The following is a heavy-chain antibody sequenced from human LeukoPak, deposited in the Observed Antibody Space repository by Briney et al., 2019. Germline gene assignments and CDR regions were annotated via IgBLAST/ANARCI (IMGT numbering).Heavy chain of an antibody. D-gene: IGHD3-10*01. Sequence: SETLSLTCTVSGYSISSGYYWGWIRQPPGKGLEWIGSIYHSGSTYYNPSLKSRVTISVDTSKNQFSLKLSSVTAADTAVYYCARTNNQYYYGSGSLALLWFDPWGQGTLVTVSS. CDR1: GYSISSGYY. V-gene: IGHV4-38-2*02. J-gene: IGHJ5*02. CDR3: ARTNNQYYYGSGSLALLWFDP. CDR2: IYHSGST.